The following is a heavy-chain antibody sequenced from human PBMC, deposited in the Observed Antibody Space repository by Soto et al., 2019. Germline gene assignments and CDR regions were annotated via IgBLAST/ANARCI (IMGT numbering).Heavy chain of an antibody. CDR1: GGSISSSSYY. CDR2: IYYSGST. J-gene: IGHJ4*02. Sequence: SETLSLTCTVSGGSISSSSYYWGWIRQPPGKGLEWIGSIYYSGSTYYNPSLKSRVTISVDTSKNQFSLKLSSVTAADTAVYYCARLAYYDFWSGLGRKNPNHDYWGQGTLVTVSS. D-gene: IGHD3-3*01. CDR3: ARLAYYDFWSGLGRKNPNHDY. V-gene: IGHV4-39*01.